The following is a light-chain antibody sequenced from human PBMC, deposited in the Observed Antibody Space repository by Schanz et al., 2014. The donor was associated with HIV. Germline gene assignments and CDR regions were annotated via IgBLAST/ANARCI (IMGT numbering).Light chain of an antibody. CDR3: QVWESSTDMV. CDR2: YDD. J-gene: IGLJ2*01. V-gene: IGLV3-21*01. CDR1: NLGSKS. Sequence: SYELTQPPSVSVAPGETARMTCGGNNLGSKSVHWYQQKPGQAPVLVIYYDDDRPSGIPERFSGSNSGNTATLTISRVEAGDEADYYCQVWESSTDMVFGGGTKLTVL.